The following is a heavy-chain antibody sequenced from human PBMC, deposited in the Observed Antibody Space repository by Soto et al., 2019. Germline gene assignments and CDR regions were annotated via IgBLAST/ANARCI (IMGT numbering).Heavy chain of an antibody. D-gene: IGHD3-10*01. CDR1: GGTFYTYA. CDR2: ITPMIGTT. J-gene: IGHJ4*02. CDR3: ARDVSVMTSVFGF. V-gene: IGHV1-69*01. Sequence: QVHLVQSGAEVKRPGSSVRVSCRASGGTFYTYAFTWVRQAPGQGLEWMGGITPMIGTTKYAQKFHGRVTFSAEESASTAYIELSHRRSDATAVYYFARDVSVMTSVFGFWGQGTLITVSS.